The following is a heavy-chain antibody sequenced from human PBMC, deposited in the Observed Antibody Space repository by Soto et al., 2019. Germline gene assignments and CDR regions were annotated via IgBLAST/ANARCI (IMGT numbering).Heavy chain of an antibody. V-gene: IGHV4-39*01. D-gene: IGHD3-16*02. CDR1: GGSISSSSYY. J-gene: IGHJ3*02. CDR2: IYYSGST. Sequence: SETLSLTCTVSGGSISSSSYYWGWIRQPPGKGLEWIGSIYYSGSTYYNPSLKSRVTISVDTSKNQFSLKLSSVTAADTAVYYCARLGRALSLYPYDAFDIWGQGTMVTVSS. CDR3: ARLGRALSLYPYDAFDI.